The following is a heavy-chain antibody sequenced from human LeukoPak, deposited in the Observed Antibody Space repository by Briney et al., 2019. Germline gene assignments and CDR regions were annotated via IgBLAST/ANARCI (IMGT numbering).Heavy chain of an antibody. CDR3: AREVLIDSYFYYMDV. CDR1: GFTLSSYS. V-gene: IGHV3-21*04. Sequence: GGSLRLSCAASGFTLSSYSMNWVRQAPGKGLEWVSSISRSSAYIYYADSVKGRFTISRDNAKNSLYLQMNSLRAEDTALYYCAREVLIDSYFYYMDVWGKGTTVTVSS. D-gene: IGHD1-1*01. J-gene: IGHJ6*03. CDR2: ISRSSAYI.